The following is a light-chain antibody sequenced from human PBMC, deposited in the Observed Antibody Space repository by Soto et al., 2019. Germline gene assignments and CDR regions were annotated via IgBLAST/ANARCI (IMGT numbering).Light chain of an antibody. CDR1: RSSIGSNP. CDR3: AAWDDSLYGRV. V-gene: IGLV1-44*01. Sequence: QSALRQPPTASGTPGQRVTISCSGSRSSIGSNPVNWYQQLPGTAPKLLIDSNNQRPSGVPDRFSGSRSGTSASLAISGLQSEDEADYYCAAWDDSLYGRVFGTGTKVTVL. CDR2: SNN. J-gene: IGLJ1*01.